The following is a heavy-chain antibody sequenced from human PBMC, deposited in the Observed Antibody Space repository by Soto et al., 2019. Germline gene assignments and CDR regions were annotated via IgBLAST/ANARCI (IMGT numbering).Heavy chain of an antibody. J-gene: IGHJ4*02. CDR3: ARGGSGYSYGYVERYFDY. Sequence: PGGSLRLSCAASGFTFSSYEMNWVRQAPGKGLEWVSYISSSGSTIYYADSVKGRFTISRDNAKNSLYLQMNSLRAEDTAVYYCARGGSGYSYGYVERYFDYWGQGTLVTVSS. D-gene: IGHD5-18*01. V-gene: IGHV3-48*03. CDR1: GFTFSSYE. CDR2: ISSSGSTI.